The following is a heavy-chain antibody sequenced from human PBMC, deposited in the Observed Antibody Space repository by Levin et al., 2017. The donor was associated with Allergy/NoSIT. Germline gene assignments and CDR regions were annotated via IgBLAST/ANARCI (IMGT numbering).Heavy chain of an antibody. Sequence: RGESLKISCKGSGYSFTSYWISWVRQMPGKGLEWMGRIDPSDSYTNYSPSFQGHVTISADKSISTAYLQWSSLKASDTAMYYCVRDEVVPAAIIDYWGQGTLVTVSS. V-gene: IGHV5-10-1*01. D-gene: IGHD2-2*01. CDR3: VRDEVVPAAIIDY. J-gene: IGHJ4*02. CDR2: IDPSDSYT. CDR1: GYSFTSYW.